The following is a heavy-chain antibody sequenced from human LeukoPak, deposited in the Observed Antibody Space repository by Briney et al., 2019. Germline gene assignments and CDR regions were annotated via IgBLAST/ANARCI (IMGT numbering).Heavy chain of an antibody. CDR1: GFTFSSYG. CDR2: MSYDGSNK. J-gene: IGHJ4*02. CDR3: ARDIFLSGSYYFDY. V-gene: IGHV3-30*03. Sequence: GGSLRLSCAASGFTFSSYGMHWVRQAPGKGLEWVAVMSYDGSNKYYADSVKGRFTISRDNAKNSLYLQMNSLRAEDTAVYYCARDIFLSGSYYFDYWGQGTLVTVSS. D-gene: IGHD1-26*01.